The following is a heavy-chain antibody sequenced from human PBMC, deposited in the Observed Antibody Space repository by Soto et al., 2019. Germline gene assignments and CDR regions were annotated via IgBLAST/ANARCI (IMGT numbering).Heavy chain of an antibody. CDR3: ARESGFDP. CDR2: INHSGST. V-gene: IGHV4-34*01. CDR1: GGSFSGYY. J-gene: IGHJ5*02. Sequence: QVQLQQWGAGLLKPSETLSLTCAVYGGSFSGYYWSWIRQPPGKGLEWIGEINHSGSTNYNPSLKSRVTISVDTSKNQFSRKLSSVTAADTAVYYCARESGFDPWGQGTLVTVSS.